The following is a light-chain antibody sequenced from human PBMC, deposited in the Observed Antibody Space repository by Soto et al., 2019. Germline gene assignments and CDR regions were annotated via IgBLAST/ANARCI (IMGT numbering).Light chain of an antibody. CDR1: QSIDIY. Sequence: DFQLTQSPSSLSASVGDRVTIACQAGQSIDIYLNWYQHKAGEAPKLLISAASSLQSGVPSRFSGSGFGTDFTLIISSLQPEDFATYYCQQSYTTPTFGQGTKVEIK. CDR2: AAS. V-gene: IGKV1-39*01. CDR3: QQSYTTPT. J-gene: IGKJ1*01.